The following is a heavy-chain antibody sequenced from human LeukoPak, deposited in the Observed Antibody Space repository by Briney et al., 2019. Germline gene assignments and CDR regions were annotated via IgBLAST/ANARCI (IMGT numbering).Heavy chain of an antibody. CDR3: ARGYCSSTSCQGGHDAFDI. CDR1: GFTFSSYD. D-gene: IGHD2-2*01. CDR2: IGTAGDT. Sequence: GGSLRLSCAASGFTFSSYDMHWVRQATGKGLEWVSAIGTAGDTYYPGSVKGRFTISRENAKNSLYLQMNSLRAGDTAVYYCARGYCSSTSCQGGHDAFDIWGQGTMVTVSS. V-gene: IGHV3-13*04. J-gene: IGHJ3*02.